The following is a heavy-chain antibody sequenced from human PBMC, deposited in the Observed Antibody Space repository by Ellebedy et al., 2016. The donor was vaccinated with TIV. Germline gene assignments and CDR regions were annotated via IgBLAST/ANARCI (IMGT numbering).Heavy chain of an antibody. Sequence: SETLSLXCTVSGGSISSGSYYWSWIRQPPGKGLEWIGYIFYSGSTNYNPSLKSRVTILVDTSKNQFSLKLSSVTAADTAVYYCARDARAIAVAGIYYYGMDVWGQGTTVTVSS. J-gene: IGHJ6*02. CDR2: IFYSGST. V-gene: IGHV4-61*01. D-gene: IGHD6-19*01. CDR1: GGSISSGSYY. CDR3: ARDARAIAVAGIYYYGMDV.